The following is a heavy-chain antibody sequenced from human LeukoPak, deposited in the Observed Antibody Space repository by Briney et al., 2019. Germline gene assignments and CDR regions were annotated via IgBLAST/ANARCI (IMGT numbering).Heavy chain of an antibody. CDR3: ALLEMGTIH. V-gene: IGHV1-46*01. D-gene: IGHD5-24*01. Sequence: ASVKVSCKASGYTFTSYYIHWVRQAPGQGLEWMGILNPSGGSTDYAQKFQGRVSMTRDTSSSTVYMELISLKSEDTATYYCALLEMGTIHWGQGTLVIVSS. J-gene: IGHJ4*02. CDR2: LNPSGGST. CDR1: GYTFTSYY.